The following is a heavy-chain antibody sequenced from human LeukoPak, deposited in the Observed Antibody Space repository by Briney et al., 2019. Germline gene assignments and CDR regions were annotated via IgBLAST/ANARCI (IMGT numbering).Heavy chain of an antibody. D-gene: IGHD3-22*01. J-gene: IGHJ3*02. CDR3: ARGAAPLSYYYDSSGRSAFDI. Sequence: GASVKVSCKASGYTFSSYGISWVRQAPGQGLEWMGGIIPIFGTANYAQKFQGRVTITTDESTSTAYMELSSLRSEDTAVYYCARGAAPLSYYYDSSGRSAFDIWGQGTMVTVSS. V-gene: IGHV1-69*05. CDR1: GYTFSSYG. CDR2: IIPIFGTA.